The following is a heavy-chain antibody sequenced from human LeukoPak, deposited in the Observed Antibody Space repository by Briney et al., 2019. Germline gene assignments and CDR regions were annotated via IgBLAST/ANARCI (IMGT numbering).Heavy chain of an antibody. Sequence: GGSLRLSCAASGFTFSSYAMSWVRQAPGKGLEWVSAISGSGDSTYYGDSVKGRFTISRDNSKNTLYLQMNSLRAEDTAVYYCAKGGKWDVTPFDYWGQGTLVTVSS. CDR1: GFTFSSYA. D-gene: IGHD1-26*01. CDR3: AKGGKWDVTPFDY. J-gene: IGHJ4*02. V-gene: IGHV3-23*01. CDR2: ISGSGDST.